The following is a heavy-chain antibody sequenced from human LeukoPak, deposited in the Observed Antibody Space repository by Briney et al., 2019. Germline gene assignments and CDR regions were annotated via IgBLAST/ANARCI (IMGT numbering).Heavy chain of an antibody. CDR3: ANSHRPTGYSSG. CDR2: ISGSGGST. V-gene: IGHV3-23*01. CDR1: GFTFSSYA. Sequence: GGSLRLSCAASGFTFSSYAMSWVRQAPGKGLEWVSAISGSGGSTYYADSVKGRFTISRDNSMNTLYLQMNSLRAEDTAVYYCANSHRPTGYSSGWGQGTLVTVSS. D-gene: IGHD6-19*01. J-gene: IGHJ4*02.